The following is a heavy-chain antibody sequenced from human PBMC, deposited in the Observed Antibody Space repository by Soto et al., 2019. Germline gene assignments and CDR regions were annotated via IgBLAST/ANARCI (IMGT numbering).Heavy chain of an antibody. CDR2: IYYSGST. D-gene: IGHD3-9*01. V-gene: IGHV4-39*01. CDR1: GVSISSSSYY. Sequence: TSETLSLTCTVSGVSISSSSYYWGWIRQPPGKGLEWIGSIYYSGSTYYNPSLKSRVTISVDTSKNQFSLKLSSVTAADTAVYYCARHSVYDILTGHLNWFDPWAQGILVTVSS. J-gene: IGHJ5*02. CDR3: ARHSVYDILTGHLNWFDP.